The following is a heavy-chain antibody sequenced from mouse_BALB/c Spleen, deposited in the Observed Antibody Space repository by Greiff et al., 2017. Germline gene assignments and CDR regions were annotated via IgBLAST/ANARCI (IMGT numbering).Heavy chain of an antibody. V-gene: IGHV3-2*02. Sequence: EVKLQESGPGLVKPSQSLSLTCTVTGYSITSDYAWNWIRQFPGNKLEWMGYISYSGSTSYNPSLKSRISITRDTSKNQFFLQLNSVTTEDTATYYCARMITDGARDYWGQGTSVTVSS. CDR2: ISYSGST. D-gene: IGHD2-4*01. J-gene: IGHJ4*01. CDR3: ARMITDGARDY. CDR1: GYSITSDYA.